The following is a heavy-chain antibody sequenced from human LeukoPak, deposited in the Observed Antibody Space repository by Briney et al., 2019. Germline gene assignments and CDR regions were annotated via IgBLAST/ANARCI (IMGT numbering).Heavy chain of an antibody. J-gene: IGHJ4*02. Sequence: GGSLRLSCAASVFTFIDYWMSWVRQAPWKGLEWVALMNQDGSEKYYVDSVKGRFTISRDNVKDSLYLQMNSLRAEDTARYYCARETGLGADYWGQGTLVTVSS. V-gene: IGHV3-7*01. D-gene: IGHD1-26*01. CDR3: ARETGLGADY. CDR2: MNQDGSEK. CDR1: VFTFIDYW.